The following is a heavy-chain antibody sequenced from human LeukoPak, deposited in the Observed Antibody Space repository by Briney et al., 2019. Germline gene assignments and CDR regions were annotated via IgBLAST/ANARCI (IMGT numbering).Heavy chain of an antibody. J-gene: IGHJ4*02. CDR1: GFTFSQFE. D-gene: IGHD1-1*01. CDR2: SSPSGITT. Sequence: GGSLRLSCAASGFTFSQFEMTWVRQAPGKGLEWISYSSPSGITTYYADSVRGRFTISRDNAKNSLYLQMDGLTVEDTALYYXXXXXXXYXWNDXYYFDHWGQGILVTVSS. CDR3: XXXXXXYXWNDXYYFDH. V-gene: IGHV3-48*03.